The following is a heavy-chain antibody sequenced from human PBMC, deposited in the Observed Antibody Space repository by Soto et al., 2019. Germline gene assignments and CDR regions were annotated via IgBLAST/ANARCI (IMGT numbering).Heavy chain of an antibody. CDR3: ARPDFGDYWYFDL. V-gene: IGHV1-69*08. CDR2: IIPALGTA. D-gene: IGHD4-17*01. CDR1: GGTFSSHT. Sequence: QDQLVQSGADVKKPGSSVMVSCKASGGTFSSHTFSWVRQAPGQGLEWMGRIIPALGTATYAQKFQGRVTITADESATTVYMELNSLRSEDTAVYYCARPDFGDYWYFDLWGRGTLVTVSS. J-gene: IGHJ2*01.